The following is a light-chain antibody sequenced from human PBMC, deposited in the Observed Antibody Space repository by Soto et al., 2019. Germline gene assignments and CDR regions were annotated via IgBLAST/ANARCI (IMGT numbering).Light chain of an antibody. CDR2: WAS. J-gene: IGKJ1*01. CDR1: QSVLYSPNNKNY. V-gene: IGKV4-1*01. Sequence: DIVMNQSPDSLAVSLGERATINCKSSQSVLYSPNNKNYLAWYQQKPGQPPKLLVYWASTRESGVPDRFSGSGSETDVTLTINSLQAEDVAVYYCQQYINAPQTFGQGTKVEIK. CDR3: QQYINAPQT.